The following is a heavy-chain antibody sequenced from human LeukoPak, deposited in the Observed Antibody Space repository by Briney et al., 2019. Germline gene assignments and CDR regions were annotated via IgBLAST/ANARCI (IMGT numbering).Heavy chain of an antibody. V-gene: IGHV4-61*02. CDR1: GVSIAKTFYY. CDR3: ARRQEGHDY. Sequence: SETLSLTCTVSGVSIAKTFYYWSWLRQPAGKGLEWIGRIYTTGGTDYNPSLKGRVTISLDTAKNQFTLKMASVSAADTAVYYCARRQEGHDYWGQGTLVTVSS. J-gene: IGHJ4*02. CDR2: IYTTGGT.